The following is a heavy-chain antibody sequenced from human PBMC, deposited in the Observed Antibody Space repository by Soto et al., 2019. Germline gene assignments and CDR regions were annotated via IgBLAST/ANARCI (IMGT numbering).Heavy chain of an antibody. CDR2: IIPIFGTA. CDR1: GGTFSSYA. J-gene: IGHJ4*02. CDR3: ARVRITMVRGAPIAGGESDY. Sequence: QVQLVQSGAEVKKPGSSVKVSCKASGGTFSSYAISWVRQAPGQGLEWMGGIIPIFGTANYAQKFQGRVTITAAESTSTAYMELSSLRSEDTAVYYCARVRITMVRGAPIAGGESDYWGQGTLVTVSS. D-gene: IGHD3-10*01. V-gene: IGHV1-69*01.